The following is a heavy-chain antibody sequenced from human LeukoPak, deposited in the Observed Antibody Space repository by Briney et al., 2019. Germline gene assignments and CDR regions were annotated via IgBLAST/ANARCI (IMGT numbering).Heavy chain of an antibody. D-gene: IGHD6-13*01. CDR3: ARVYSSSRGNYFDY. J-gene: IGHJ4*02. V-gene: IGHV1-3*01. CDR2: INAGNGNT. Sequence: ASVKVCCKASGHTFTTFAIHWVRQAPGQSLEWMGWINAGNGNTIYSQKFQGRVTITRDTSASTAYMELSSLRSEDTAVYYCARVYSSSRGNYFDYWGQGTLVTVSS. CDR1: GHTFTTFA.